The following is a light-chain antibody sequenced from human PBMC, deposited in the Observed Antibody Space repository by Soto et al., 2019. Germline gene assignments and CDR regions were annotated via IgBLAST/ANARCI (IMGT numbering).Light chain of an antibody. J-gene: IGKJ4*01. CDR1: QSVSTY. V-gene: IGKV3-11*01. CDR2: DAS. CDR3: QQRRSWPLT. Sequence: EIVLTQSPATLSLSPGERATLSCRASQSVSTYLAWFQQKPGQAPRLLIYDASNRATGIPARFSGSGSDTDFTLTISSREPEDFAVYFCQQRRSWPLTFGGGTNVEIK.